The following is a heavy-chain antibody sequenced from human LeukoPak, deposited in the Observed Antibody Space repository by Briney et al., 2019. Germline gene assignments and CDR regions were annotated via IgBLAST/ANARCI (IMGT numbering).Heavy chain of an antibody. J-gene: IGHJ3*02. CDR2: ISSSSSYI. CDR1: GFTFSSYS. Sequence: PGGSLRLSCAASGFTFSSYSMNWVRQAPGKGLEWVSSISSSSSYIYYADSVKGRFTISRDNAKNSLYLQMNSLRAEDTAVYYCARVQDEGDYVFDAFDIWGQGTMVTVSS. CDR3: ARVQDEGDYVFDAFDI. D-gene: IGHD4-17*01. V-gene: IGHV3-21*01.